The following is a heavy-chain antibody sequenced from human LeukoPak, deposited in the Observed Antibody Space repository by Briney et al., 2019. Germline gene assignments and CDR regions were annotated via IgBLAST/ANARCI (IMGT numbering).Heavy chain of an antibody. J-gene: IGHJ6*03. CDR3: ARGRGRNPSGYYYYIDV. Sequence: GGSLRLSCAASVFTFSSYAMSWVRQASGKGLEWVSSISGSGGSTYYADSVKGRFSTSRDNTKNTLYLQVNSLRADDTAVYYCARGRGRNPSGYYYYIDVWGKGTTVTVSS. CDR2: ISGSGGST. D-gene: IGHD2-15*01. V-gene: IGHV3-23*01. CDR1: VFTFSSYA.